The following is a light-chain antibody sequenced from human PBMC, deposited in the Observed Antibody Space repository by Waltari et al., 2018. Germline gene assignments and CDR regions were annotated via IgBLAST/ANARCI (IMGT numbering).Light chain of an antibody. Sequence: DIQMTQSPSTLSASVGDRVTITCRASQSIGNYLAWYQQKPGKAPKLLIFMASTLQREVPSRFSGSGSGTEFALTISGLQADDFATYFWQHFNSYPFIFGRGTKLEIK. CDR2: MAS. CDR1: QSIGNY. J-gene: IGKJ2*01. CDR3: QHFNSYPFI. V-gene: IGKV1-5*03.